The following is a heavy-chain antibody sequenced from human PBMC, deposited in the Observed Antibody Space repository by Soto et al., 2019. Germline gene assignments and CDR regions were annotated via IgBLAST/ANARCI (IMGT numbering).Heavy chain of an antibody. CDR1: GFTFSSYS. V-gene: IGHV3-48*01. J-gene: IGHJ4*02. Sequence: EVQLVESGGGLVQPGGSLRLSCAASGFTFSSYSMNWVRQAPGKGLEWVSYISSSSSTIYYADSVKGRFTISRDNAKNSLYLQMNSLRAEDTAVYYCARVSLMVYAINDYWGQGTLVTVSS. D-gene: IGHD2-8*01. CDR3: ARVSLMVYAINDY. CDR2: ISSSSSTI.